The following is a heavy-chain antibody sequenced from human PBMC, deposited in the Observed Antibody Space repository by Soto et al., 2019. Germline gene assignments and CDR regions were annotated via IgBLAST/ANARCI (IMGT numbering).Heavy chain of an antibody. V-gene: IGHV4-59*01. J-gene: IGHJ5*02. CDR2: IYYSGST. Sequence: PSETLSLTCTVSGGSISSYYWSWIRQPPGKGLEWIGYIYYSGSTNYNPSLKSRVTISVDTSKNQFSLKLSSVTAADTAVYYCARDNYGSGWYLSWFDPWGQGTLVTVSS. D-gene: IGHD6-19*01. CDR3: ARDNYGSGWYLSWFDP. CDR1: GGSISSYY.